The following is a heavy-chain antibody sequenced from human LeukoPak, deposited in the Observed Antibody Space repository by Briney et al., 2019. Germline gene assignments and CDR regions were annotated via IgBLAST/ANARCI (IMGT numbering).Heavy chain of an antibody. CDR3: ARAYYYDSSGYYYFDY. CDR2: ISSSSSYI. J-gene: IGHJ4*02. Sequence: GGSLRLSCAASGFTFSSYSMNWVRQAPGKGLEWVSSISSSSSYIYYADSVKGRFTISRDNAKNSLYLQMNSLRAEDTAVYYCARAYYYDSSGYYYFDYWGQGTLVTVSS. V-gene: IGHV3-21*01. D-gene: IGHD3-22*01. CDR1: GFTFSSYS.